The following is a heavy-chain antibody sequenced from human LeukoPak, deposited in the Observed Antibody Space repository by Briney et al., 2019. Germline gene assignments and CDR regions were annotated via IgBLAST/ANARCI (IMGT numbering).Heavy chain of an antibody. CDR1: GGSIRNDY. Sequence: PSETLSLTCAVSGGSIRNDYWSWIRQPPGKGLEWIAYINYSGSTNYNPSLESRVTISVDTSKNLLSLKFTSVTAADTAVYYCARHRPGERRFDPWGQGTLVTVSS. D-gene: IGHD3-16*01. V-gene: IGHV4-59*08. J-gene: IGHJ5*02. CDR3: ARHRPGERRFDP. CDR2: INYSGST.